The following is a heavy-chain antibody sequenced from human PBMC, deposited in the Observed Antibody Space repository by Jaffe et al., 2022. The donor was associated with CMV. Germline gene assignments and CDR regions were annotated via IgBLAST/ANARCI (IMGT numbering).Heavy chain of an antibody. Sequence: EVQLVESGGGLVQPGGSLRLSCAASGFTFSSYEMNWVRQAPGKGLEWVSYISSSGSTIYYADSVKGRFTISRDNAKNSLYLQMNSLRAEDTAVYYCARGGDVDYYDSSGYYRYFDYWGQGTLVTVSS. D-gene: IGHD3-22*01. CDR3: ARGGDVDYYDSSGYYRYFDY. V-gene: IGHV3-48*03. CDR1: GFTFSSYE. CDR2: ISSSGSTI. J-gene: IGHJ4*02.